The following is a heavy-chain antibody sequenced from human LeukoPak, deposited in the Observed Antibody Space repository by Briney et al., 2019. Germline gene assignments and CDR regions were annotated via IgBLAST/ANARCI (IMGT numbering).Heavy chain of an antibody. Sequence: GGSLRLSCAASGFTVSSNYMSWVRQAPGKGLEWVSVIYSGGSTYYADSVKGRFTISRDNSKNTLYLQMNSLRAEDTAVYYCASEDIVVVPAAIRYYYYGMDVWGQGTTVTVSS. CDR3: ASEDIVVVPAAIRYYYYGMDV. CDR1: GFTVSSNY. J-gene: IGHJ6*02. V-gene: IGHV3-53*01. CDR2: IYSGGST. D-gene: IGHD2-2*02.